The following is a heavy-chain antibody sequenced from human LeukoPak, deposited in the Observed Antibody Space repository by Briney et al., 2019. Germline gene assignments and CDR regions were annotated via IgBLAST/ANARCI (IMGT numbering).Heavy chain of an antibody. CDR1: GFTFSSYS. CDR2: ITSSSTYM. V-gene: IGHV3-21*01. CDR3: ARGSCYYPHDAFDI. D-gene: IGHD3-22*01. J-gene: IGHJ3*02. Sequence: GGSLRLSCAASGFTFSSYSMNWVRQAPGKGLEWVSSITSSSTYMYYADSVKGRFTISRDNAKNSLYLQMNSLRAEDTGVYFCARGSCYYPHDAFDIWGQGTMVTVSS.